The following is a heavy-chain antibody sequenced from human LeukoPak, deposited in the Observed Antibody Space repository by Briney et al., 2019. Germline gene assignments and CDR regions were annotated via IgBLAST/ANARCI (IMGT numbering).Heavy chain of an antibody. CDR3: ANGGTYSSGP. CDR2: IKPDGSAQ. D-gene: IGHD3-22*01. CDR1: GFTLQNYG. Sequence: GGSLRLSCAASGFTLQNYGFHWVRQAPGKGLEWVATIKPDGSAQYYVDSVKGRFTISRDNAKNSLFLQINSLRAEDTAVYYCANGGTYSSGPWGQGTLVTVAS. J-gene: IGHJ5*02. V-gene: IGHV3-7*01.